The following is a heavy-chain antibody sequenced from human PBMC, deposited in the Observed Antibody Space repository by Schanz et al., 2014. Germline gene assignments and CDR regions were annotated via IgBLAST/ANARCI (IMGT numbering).Heavy chain of an antibody. D-gene: IGHD1-26*01. Sequence: VQLVESGGDLVQPGGSLRLSCSASGFTFSTFAMHWVRQAPGKGLEYISAISGSGGSTYYADSVKGRFTISRDNSKNTLYLQMNSLRAEDTAVYYCARSRSGFYFDYWGQGTLVTVSS. V-gene: IGHV3-64*04. J-gene: IGHJ4*02. CDR3: ARSRSGFYFDY. CDR2: ISGSGGST. CDR1: GFTFSTFA.